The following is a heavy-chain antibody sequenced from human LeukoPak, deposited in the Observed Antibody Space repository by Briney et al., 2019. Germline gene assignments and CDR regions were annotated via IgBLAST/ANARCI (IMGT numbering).Heavy chain of an antibody. V-gene: IGHV5-51*01. CDR1: GYSFATHW. CDR2: IYPGDSDI. D-gene: IGHD1-26*01. CDR3: AIRYSGSYNDY. J-gene: IGHJ4*02. Sequence: GESLKISCKGSGYSFATHWIGWVRQLPGKGLEWMGIIYPGDSDIRYSPSFQGQVTISADKSISTAYLQWSSLKASDTAMYYCAIRYSGSYNDYWGQGTLVTVSS.